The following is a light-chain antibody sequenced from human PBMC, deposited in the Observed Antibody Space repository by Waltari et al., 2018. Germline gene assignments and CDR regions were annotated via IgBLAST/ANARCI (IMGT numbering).Light chain of an antibody. CDR3: QQYSNYYT. V-gene: IGKV1-5*03. CDR2: KAS. CDR1: ESISTW. J-gene: IGKJ2*01. Sequence: DIQMTQSPSTPSASVGDTVTFTCLASESISTWLAWYQQRPGKAPKLLIYKASYLETGVPSRFSGSGSGTEFILTISSLRPDDSATYYCQQYSNYYTFGQGTKLEIK.